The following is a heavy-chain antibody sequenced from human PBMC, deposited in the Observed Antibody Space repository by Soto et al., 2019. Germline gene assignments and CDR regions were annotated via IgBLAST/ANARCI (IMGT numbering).Heavy chain of an antibody. J-gene: IGHJ6*02. Sequence: SETLSLTCTVSGGSISSSSYYWGWIRQPPGKGLEWIGRIYYSGSTYYNPSLKSRVTISVDTSKNQFSLKLSSVTAADTAVYYCAITPTSRSYYDFWSGYYTTDYYYGMDVWGQGTTATVS. CDR3: AITPTSRSYYDFWSGYYTTDYYYGMDV. CDR2: IYYSGST. D-gene: IGHD3-3*01. V-gene: IGHV4-39*01. CDR1: GGSISSSSYY.